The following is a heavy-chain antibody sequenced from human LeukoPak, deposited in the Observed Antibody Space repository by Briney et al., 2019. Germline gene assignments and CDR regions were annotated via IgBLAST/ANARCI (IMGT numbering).Heavy chain of an antibody. J-gene: IGHJ4*02. V-gene: IGHV1-8*01. D-gene: IGHD3-10*01. CDR1: GYTFTSYD. CDR3: ARAPVSVTQIDY. CDR2: MNPNSGNT. Sequence: ASVKVSCKASGYTFTSYDINWVRQATGQGLEWMGWMNPNSGNTGYAQKFQGRVTMTRNTSISTAYMELSSLRSEDTAVYYCARAPVSVTQIDYWGQGTLVTVSS.